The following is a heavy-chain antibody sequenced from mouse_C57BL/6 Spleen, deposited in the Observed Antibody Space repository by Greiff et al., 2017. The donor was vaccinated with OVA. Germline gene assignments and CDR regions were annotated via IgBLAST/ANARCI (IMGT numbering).Heavy chain of an antibody. V-gene: IGHV1-69*01. CDR2: IDPSDSYT. CDR3: ARSLTGTLAMDY. CDR1: GYTFTSYW. D-gene: IGHD4-1*01. J-gene: IGHJ4*01. Sequence: QVQLQQPGAELVMPGASVKLSCKASGYTFTSYWMHWVKQRPGQGLEWIGEIDPSDSYTNYNQKFKGKSTLTVDKSSSTAYMQLSSLTSEDSAVYYCARSLTGTLAMDYWGQGTSVTVSS.